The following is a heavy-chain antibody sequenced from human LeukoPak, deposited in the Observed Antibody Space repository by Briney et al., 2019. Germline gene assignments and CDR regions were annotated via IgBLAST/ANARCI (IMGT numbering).Heavy chain of an antibody. CDR1: GGSISSDN. V-gene: IGHV4-4*07. D-gene: IGHD1-1*01. J-gene: IGHJ4*02. Sequence: SETLSLTCTVSGGSISSDNWCWIRNPARQGLGWIGRIYTSGGTNYNPSPKSRVTMSVDTSKNQFSLKLSSVTAADTAMDYCAGGAGNTQYFDYWGQGTLVTVSS. CDR3: AGGAGNTQYFDY. CDR2: IYTSGGT.